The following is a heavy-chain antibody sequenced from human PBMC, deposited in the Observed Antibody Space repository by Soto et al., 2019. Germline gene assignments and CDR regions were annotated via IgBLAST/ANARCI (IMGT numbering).Heavy chain of an antibody. J-gene: IGHJ4*02. D-gene: IGHD3-16*02. V-gene: IGHV1-69*01. CDR2: IIPIFGTA. Sequence: QVQLVQSGAEVKKPGSSVKVSCKASGGTFSSYAISWVRQAPGQGLEWMGGIIPIFGTANYAQQFQGRVTIRADEATSTACRELSSLRSEDTAVYYCARAMEGLRLGELSHGDYWGQGTLVTVSS. CDR1: GGTFSSYA. CDR3: ARAMEGLRLGELSHGDY.